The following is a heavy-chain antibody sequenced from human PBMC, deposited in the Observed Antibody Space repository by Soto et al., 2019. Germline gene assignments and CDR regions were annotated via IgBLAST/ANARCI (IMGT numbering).Heavy chain of an antibody. Sequence: GGSLRLSCAASGFTFSSYAMSWVRQAPGKGLEWVSAISGSVVSTYYADSVKGRFTISRDNSKNTLYLQMNSLRAEDTAVYYCAKGSSSGWAYYYYGMDIWGQGTTVTVSS. D-gene: IGHD3-22*01. CDR1: GFTFSSYA. J-gene: IGHJ6*02. CDR3: AKGSSSGWAYYYYGMDI. CDR2: ISGSVVST. V-gene: IGHV3-23*01.